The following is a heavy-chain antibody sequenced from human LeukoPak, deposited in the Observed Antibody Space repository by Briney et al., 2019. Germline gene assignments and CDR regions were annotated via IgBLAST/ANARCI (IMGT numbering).Heavy chain of an antibody. CDR3: AKDNYDSSGFLPDAFGI. Sequence: GGSLRLSCAASGFTFSSYAMSWVRQAPGKGLEWVSGISGSGGSTYYADSVKGRFTISRDNSKNTLYLQMNSLRAEDTAVYYCAKDNYDSSGFLPDAFGIWGQGTMVTVSS. CDR2: ISGSGGST. V-gene: IGHV3-23*01. D-gene: IGHD3-22*01. J-gene: IGHJ3*02. CDR1: GFTFSSYA.